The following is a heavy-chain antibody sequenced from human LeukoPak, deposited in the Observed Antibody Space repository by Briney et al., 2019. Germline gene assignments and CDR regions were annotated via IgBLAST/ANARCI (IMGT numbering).Heavy chain of an antibody. J-gene: IGHJ4*02. CDR1: GFTVSSNY. D-gene: IGHD3-16*01. Sequence: WGSLRLSCAASGFTVSSNYLSWVRQAPGKGLEWVSVPYSGGTKDYADSVKGRFTISRDNSKNTVYLQMNSLRAEDTAVYYCARVAGDYFDYWGQGTLVTISS. CDR2: PYSGGTK. CDR3: ARVAGDYFDY. V-gene: IGHV3-53*01.